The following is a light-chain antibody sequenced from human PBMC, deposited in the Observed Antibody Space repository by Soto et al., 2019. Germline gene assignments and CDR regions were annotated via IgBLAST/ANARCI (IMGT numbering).Light chain of an antibody. J-gene: IGKJ1*01. CDR1: QSVSSN. Sequence: EIVMTQSPATLSVSPGERATLSCRAIQSVSSNFAWYQQKPGQAPSLLIYGASTRATGIPARFSGSESGTEFTLTICSLQSEDFAVYYCQQYNNWLPWTFGQGTKVEIK. CDR3: QQYNNWLPWT. CDR2: GAS. V-gene: IGKV3-15*01.